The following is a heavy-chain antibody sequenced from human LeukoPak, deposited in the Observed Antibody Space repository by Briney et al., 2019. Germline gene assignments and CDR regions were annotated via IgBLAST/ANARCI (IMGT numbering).Heavy chain of an antibody. J-gene: IGHJ4*02. V-gene: IGHV3-7*01. D-gene: IGHD1-26*01. CDR3: ARDKIVGASKFDY. Sequence: GGSLRLSCAASGFTFSSHWMSWVRQAPGKGLEWVANIRQDGSEEYYVDSVRGRFTISRDNAKNSLYLQMNSLRGEDTALYYCARDKIVGASKFDYWGQGTLVTVSS. CDR2: IRQDGSEE. CDR1: GFTFSSHW.